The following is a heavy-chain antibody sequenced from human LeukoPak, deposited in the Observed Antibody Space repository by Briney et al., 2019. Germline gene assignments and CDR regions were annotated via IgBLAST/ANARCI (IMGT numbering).Heavy chain of an antibody. CDR1: GRTFRTDS. Sequence: ATVRLSYTASGRTFRTDSISCARHAPGQGREWMGWIKPSSGGTKYVQRFEGRVTMHSDTRIRAAYMELSRGRSGDTGLYYCARDTRLPGGSATDFWGEGPLVTV. V-gene: IGHV1-2*02. J-gene: IGHJ4*02. CDR3: ARDTRLPGGSATDF. CDR2: IKPSSGGT. D-gene: IGHD3-10*01.